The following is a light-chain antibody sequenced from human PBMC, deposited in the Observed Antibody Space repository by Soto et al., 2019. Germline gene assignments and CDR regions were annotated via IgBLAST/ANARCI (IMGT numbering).Light chain of an antibody. CDR3: QQYNNWPLT. Sequence: EIVLMQSPVTLSVLPGERATISCRASQSVSNNLAWYQQKPGQAPRLLIYGASTRATGITDRFSGGESGTEFTLTISSLQSEDFAVYYCQQYNNWPLTFGQGTKVDIK. CDR2: GAS. V-gene: IGKV3D-15*01. CDR1: QSVSNN. J-gene: IGKJ4*01.